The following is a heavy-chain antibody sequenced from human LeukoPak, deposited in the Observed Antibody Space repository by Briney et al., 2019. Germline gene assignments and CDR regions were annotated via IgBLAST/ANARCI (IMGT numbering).Heavy chain of an antibody. CDR2: IYHSGST. V-gene: IGHV4-38-2*02. CDR3: ASGFGNSNIFYRTGDYFDY. J-gene: IGHJ4*02. Sequence: SETLSLTCTVSGYSISSGYYWGWIRQPPGKGLEWIGSIYHSGSTYYNPSLKSRVTISVDTSKNQFSLKLSSVTAADTAVYYCASGFGNSNIFYRTGDYFDYWGQGTLVTVSS. CDR1: GYSISSGYY. D-gene: IGHD3-10*01.